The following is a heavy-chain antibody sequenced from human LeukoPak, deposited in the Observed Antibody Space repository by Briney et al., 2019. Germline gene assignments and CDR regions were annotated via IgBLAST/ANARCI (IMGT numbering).Heavy chain of an antibody. CDR1: GFNFNYYG. J-gene: IGHJ2*01. CDR3: ARDSDTSGNHWFFDV. D-gene: IGHD6-25*01. V-gene: IGHV3-30*19. Sequence: GGSLRLSCATSGFNFNYYGMVWVRQAPGKGLQWVTAIDPDGSSNYDADSVKGRVAVSRDNSKNTLYLQIYALTAVDTAVYYCARDSDTSGNHWFFDVWGRGTAVIVSS. CDR2: IDPDGSSN.